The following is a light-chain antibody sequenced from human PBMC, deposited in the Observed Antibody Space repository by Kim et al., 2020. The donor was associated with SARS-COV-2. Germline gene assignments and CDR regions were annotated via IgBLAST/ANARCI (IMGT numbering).Light chain of an antibody. CDR1: QSVGSNY. Sequence: LPPGVRATPSCRASQSVGSNYLAWYQQKPGQAPRLLIYGATNRATGIPDTFSGSGSGTDFTLTISRLEPEDFAAYYCQQYGSSPYSFGQGTKLEIK. CDR3: QQYGSSPYS. V-gene: IGKV3-20*01. CDR2: GAT. J-gene: IGKJ2*03.